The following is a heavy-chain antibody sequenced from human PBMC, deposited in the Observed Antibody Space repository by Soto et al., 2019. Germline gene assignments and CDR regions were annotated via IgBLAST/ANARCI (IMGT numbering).Heavy chain of an antibody. Sequence: ASVKVSFKASGYTFTSYAMHWVRQAPGQRLEWMGWINAGNGNTKYSQKFQGRVTITRDTSASTAYMELSSLRSEDTAVYYCGRVSDRYYYYGMDVWGQGTTVTVSS. J-gene: IGHJ6*02. V-gene: IGHV1-3*01. D-gene: IGHD2-21*02. CDR2: INAGNGNT. CDR1: GYTFTSYA. CDR3: GRVSDRYYYYGMDV.